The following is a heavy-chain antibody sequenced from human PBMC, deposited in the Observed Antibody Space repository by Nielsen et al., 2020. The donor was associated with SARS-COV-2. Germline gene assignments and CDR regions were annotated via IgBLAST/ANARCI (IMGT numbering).Heavy chain of an antibody. Sequence: ASVKVSCKASGYTFTSYGISWVRQAPGQGLEWMEWISAYNGNTNYAQKLQGRVTMATDTSTSTAYMELRSLRSDDTAVYYCARDMFFLGATNSLRDWFDPWGQGTLVTVSS. CDR2: ISAYNGNT. D-gene: IGHD1-26*01. V-gene: IGHV1-18*01. CDR3: ARDMFFLGATNSLRDWFDP. J-gene: IGHJ5*02. CDR1: GYTFTSYG.